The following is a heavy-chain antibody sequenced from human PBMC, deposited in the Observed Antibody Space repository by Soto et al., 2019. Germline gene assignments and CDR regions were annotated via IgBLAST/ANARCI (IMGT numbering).Heavy chain of an antibody. CDR1: GGIFSSNA. Sequence: QVQLVQSGAEVKKPGSSVKVSCQASGGIFSSNAISWVRQAPGQGLEWMGGILPIFDTTNYAQKFQGRVTITADESTRRAYMELSSLKSEDTAIYYCATGGRGYSSAPRFCFEYWGQGTLVTVSS. CDR3: ATGGRGYSSAPRFCFEY. J-gene: IGHJ4*02. CDR2: ILPIFDTT. D-gene: IGHD5-18*01. V-gene: IGHV1-69*01.